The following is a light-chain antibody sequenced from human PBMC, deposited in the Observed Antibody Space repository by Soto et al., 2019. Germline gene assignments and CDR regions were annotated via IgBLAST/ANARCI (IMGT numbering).Light chain of an antibody. Sequence: EIVMTQSPATLSVSPREGATLSCKASQNVYNNLAWYQQRPGQPPRLLIYDASTRATGISARFSGSGYGTEFTLTISSLQSEDFAVYFCQQCRNWPLTFGGGTKWIS. CDR2: DAS. CDR1: QNVYNN. CDR3: QQCRNWPLT. J-gene: IGKJ4*01. V-gene: IGKV3-15*01.